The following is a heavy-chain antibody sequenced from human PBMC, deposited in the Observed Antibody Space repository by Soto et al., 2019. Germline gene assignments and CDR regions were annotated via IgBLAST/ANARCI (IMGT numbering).Heavy chain of an antibody. V-gene: IGHV3-11*05. D-gene: IGHD1-26*01. CDR3: ARAPGRIVGATYFDY. Sequence: GGSLRLSCAASGFTFSDYYMSWIRQAPGKGLEWVSYISSSSSYTNYADSVKGRFTISRDNAKNSLYLQMNSLRAEDTAVYYCARAPGRIVGATYFDYWGQGTLVTVSS. J-gene: IGHJ4*02. CDR1: GFTFSDYY. CDR2: ISSSSSYT.